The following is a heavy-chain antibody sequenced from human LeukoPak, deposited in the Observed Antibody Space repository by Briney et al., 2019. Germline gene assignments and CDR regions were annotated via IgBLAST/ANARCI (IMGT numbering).Heavy chain of an antibody. Sequence: SCNSGSIGYADSVKGRFTISRDNPKNSLYLQMNSLRAEDTALYYCAKVHIVVVTSGAFDIWGQGTMVTVSS. V-gene: IGHV3-9*01. J-gene: IGHJ3*02. CDR2: SCNSGSI. D-gene: IGHD2-21*02. CDR3: AKVHIVVVTSGAFDI.